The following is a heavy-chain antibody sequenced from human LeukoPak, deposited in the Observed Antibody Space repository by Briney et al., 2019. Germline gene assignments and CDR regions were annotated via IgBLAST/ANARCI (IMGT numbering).Heavy chain of an antibody. V-gene: IGHV3-30*04. CDR2: ISYDGSNK. CDR1: GFIFSSYA. CDR3: AREWLAFDY. Sequence: GRSLRLSCAASGFIFSSYAIHWVRQAPGKGLEWVAVISYDGSNKYYADSVKGRFTISRDNSKNTLYLQMNSLRAEDTAVYYCAREWLAFDYWGQGTLVTVSS. J-gene: IGHJ4*02. D-gene: IGHD6-19*01.